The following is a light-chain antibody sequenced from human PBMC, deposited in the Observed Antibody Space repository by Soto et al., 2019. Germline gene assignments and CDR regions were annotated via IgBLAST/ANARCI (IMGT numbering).Light chain of an antibody. CDR3: QQYSTLPHT. V-gene: IGKV3-20*01. Sequence: ENVLTQSPGTLSLSPGERATLSCRASQGVTSSFFAWYQQKPGQAPRLLIYGISTRATGIPDRFSGGGSETDFTLTIGRLEPEDFVVYYCQQYSTLPHTFGQGTKLEVK. J-gene: IGKJ2*01. CDR1: QGVTSSF. CDR2: GIS.